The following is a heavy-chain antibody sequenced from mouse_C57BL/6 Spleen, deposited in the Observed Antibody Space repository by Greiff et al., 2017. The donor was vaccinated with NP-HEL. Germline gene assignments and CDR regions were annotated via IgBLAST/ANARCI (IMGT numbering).Heavy chain of an antibody. V-gene: IGHV5-6*01. J-gene: IGHJ2*01. CDR3: ARQEGRGYFDY. D-gene: IGHD1-1*01. Sequence: EVMLVESGGDLVKPGGSLKLSCAASGFTFSSYGMSWVRQTPDKRLEWVATISSGGSYTYYPDSVKGRFTISRDNAKNTLYLQMSSLKSEDTAMYYCARQEGRGYFDYWGQGTTLTVSS. CDR1: GFTFSSYG. CDR2: ISSGGSYT.